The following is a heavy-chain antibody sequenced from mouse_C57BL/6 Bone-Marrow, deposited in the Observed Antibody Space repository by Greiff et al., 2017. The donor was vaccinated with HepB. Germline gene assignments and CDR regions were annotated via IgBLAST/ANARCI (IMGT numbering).Heavy chain of an antibody. CDR2: IWRGGST. Sequence: VMLVESGPGLVQPSQSLSITCTVSGFSLTSYGVHWVRQSPGKGLEWLGVIWRGGSTGYNAAFMSRLSITKDNSKSQVFFKMNSLQADDTAIYYCAKNFITLYWYFDVWGTGTTVTVSS. CDR3: AKNFITLYWYFDV. V-gene: IGHV2-5*01. CDR1: GFSLTSYG. D-gene: IGHD1-1*01. J-gene: IGHJ1*03.